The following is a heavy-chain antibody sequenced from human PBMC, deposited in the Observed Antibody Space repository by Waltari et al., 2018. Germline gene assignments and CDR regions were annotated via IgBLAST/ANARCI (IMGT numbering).Heavy chain of an antibody. J-gene: IGHJ5*02. CDR2: IYTSVST. CDR1: GGSISSGSYY. D-gene: IGHD5-18*01. V-gene: IGHV4-61*02. Sequence: QVQLQESGPGLVKPSQTLSLTCTVSGGSISSGSYYWSWIRQPAGKGLEWIGRIYTSVSTHYTPSLKIRVTISVDTSKNQFSLKLSSVTAADTAVYYCAREGGGYSYGSPSAWGQGTLVTVSS. CDR3: AREGGGYSYGSPSA.